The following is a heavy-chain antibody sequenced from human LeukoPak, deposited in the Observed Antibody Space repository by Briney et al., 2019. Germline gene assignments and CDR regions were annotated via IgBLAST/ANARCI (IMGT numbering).Heavy chain of an antibody. Sequence: GGSLRLSCAASGFTFSSYSMNWVRQASGKGLEWVSYISSSSSTIYYTDSVKGRFTISRDNAQNSLYLQMNSLRDEDTAVYYCARDYGSHGEYFDYWGQGTLVTVSS. CDR1: GFTFSSYS. D-gene: IGHD4-17*01. J-gene: IGHJ4*02. V-gene: IGHV3-48*02. CDR2: ISSSSSTI. CDR3: ARDYGSHGEYFDY.